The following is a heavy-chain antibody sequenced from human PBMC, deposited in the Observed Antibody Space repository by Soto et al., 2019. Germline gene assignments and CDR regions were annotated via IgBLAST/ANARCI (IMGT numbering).Heavy chain of an antibody. CDR3: ARGKGPYYFDY. J-gene: IGHJ4*02. Sequence: SETLSLTCTVSGGSISSSSYYWSWIRQPPGKGLEWIGYIYYSGSTNYNPSLKSRVTISVDTSKNQFSLKLSSVTAADTAVYYCARGKGPYYFDYWGQGTLVTVSS. CDR1: GGSISSSSYY. CDR2: IYYSGST. V-gene: IGHV4-61*01.